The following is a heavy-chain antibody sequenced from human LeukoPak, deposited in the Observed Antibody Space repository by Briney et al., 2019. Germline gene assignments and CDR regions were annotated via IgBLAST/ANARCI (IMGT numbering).Heavy chain of an antibody. Sequence: PSETLSLTCTVSGGSISSSSYYWGWIRQPPGKGLEWIGNIYYGGSSYYNPSLQSRVTISLDTSKNQFSLKLRSVTAADTAVYYCAREVWYDILTGYYFDYWGQGTLVTVSS. CDR1: GGSISSSSYY. CDR3: AREVWYDILTGYYFDY. J-gene: IGHJ4*02. CDR2: IYYGGSS. V-gene: IGHV4-39*07. D-gene: IGHD3-9*01.